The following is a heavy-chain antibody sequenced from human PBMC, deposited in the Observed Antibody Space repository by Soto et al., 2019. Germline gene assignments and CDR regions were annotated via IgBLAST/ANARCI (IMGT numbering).Heavy chain of an antibody. Sequence: GGSLRLSCAASGFTFSSYSMSWVRQAPGKGLEWVSGFRTSGDGGTTYYADSVKGRFTISRDNSKNMLFLQMNSLRAEDTAIYYCAISTGGFGGLFVVPSDYWGQGTLVTVSS. CDR2: FRTSGDGGTT. CDR1: GFTFSSYS. V-gene: IGHV3-23*01. CDR3: AISTGGFGGLFVVPSDY. J-gene: IGHJ4*02. D-gene: IGHD3-16*02.